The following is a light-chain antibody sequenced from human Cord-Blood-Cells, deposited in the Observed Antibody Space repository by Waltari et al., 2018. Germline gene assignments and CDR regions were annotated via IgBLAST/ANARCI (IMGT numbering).Light chain of an antibody. V-gene: IGLV1-47*01. CDR1: SSNIGSNY. CDR3: AAWDDSLSGPV. Sequence: QSVLTQPPSASGTPGPRVTIPCSGSSSNIGSNYVYWYQQLPGTAPKLIIYRNNQRPSGVPDRFSGSKSGTSASLAISGLRSEDEADYYCAAWDDSLSGPVFGGGTKLTVL. J-gene: IGLJ3*02. CDR2: RNN.